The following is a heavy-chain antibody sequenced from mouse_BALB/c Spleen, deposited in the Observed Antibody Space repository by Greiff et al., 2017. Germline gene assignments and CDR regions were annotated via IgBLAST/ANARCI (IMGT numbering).Heavy chain of an antibody. V-gene: IGHV5-17*02. CDR1: GFTFSSFG. J-gene: IGHJ2*01. CDR3: ARHYGGFDY. Sequence: EVQGVESGGGLVQPGGSRKLSCAASGFTFSSFGMHWVRQAPEKGLEWVAYISSGSSTIYYADTVKGRFTISRDNPKNTLFLQMTSLRSEDTAMYYCARHYGGFDYWGQGTTLTVSS. CDR2: ISSGSSTI. D-gene: IGHD1-1*02.